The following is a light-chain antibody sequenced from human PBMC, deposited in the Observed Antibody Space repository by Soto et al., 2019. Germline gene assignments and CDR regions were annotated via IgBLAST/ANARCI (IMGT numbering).Light chain of an antibody. J-gene: IGKJ1*01. CDR2: GAS. CDR1: QSVSSN. CDR3: QQYNNWPPWT. Sequence: EIVMPQSPATLSVSPGERATLSCRASQSVSSNLAWYQQKPGQAPRLLIYGASTRATGIPARFSGSGSGTDFTLTISSLQSEDFAVYYCQQYNNWPPWTFGQGTKVEIK. V-gene: IGKV3-15*01.